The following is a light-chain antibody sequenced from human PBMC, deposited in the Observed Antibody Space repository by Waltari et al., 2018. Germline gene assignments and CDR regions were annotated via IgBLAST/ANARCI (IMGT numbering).Light chain of an antibody. CDR1: SSNFGSGYN. Sequence: QSVLTQPPSVSGAPGQRVTISCTGSSSNFGSGYNVHWYQQLPGTAPKLLIYDNNNRPSGGPDRFSGSKSGTSASLAITGLQAEDEADDYCQSYDSSLSDVVFGGGTKLTVL. V-gene: IGLV1-40*01. CDR3: QSYDSSLSDVV. CDR2: DNN. J-gene: IGLJ2*01.